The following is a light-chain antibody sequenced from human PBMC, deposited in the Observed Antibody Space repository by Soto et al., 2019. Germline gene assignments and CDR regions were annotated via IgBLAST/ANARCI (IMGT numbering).Light chain of an antibody. CDR1: SSDVGGYNY. V-gene: IGLV2-14*03. CDR3: SSYTSSSLYV. CDR2: DVS. Sequence: QSALTQPASVSGSPGQSITISCTGTSSDVGGYNYVSWYQHHPGKVPQLSIYDVSNRPSGVSNRFSGSKSGNTASLTISGLQAEDEADYYCSSYTSSSLYVFGTGTKVTVL. J-gene: IGLJ1*01.